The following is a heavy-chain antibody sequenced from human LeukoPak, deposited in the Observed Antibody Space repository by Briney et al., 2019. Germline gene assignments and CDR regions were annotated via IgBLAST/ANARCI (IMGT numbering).Heavy chain of an antibody. CDR2: ISSSSNYM. J-gene: IGHJ3*01. CDR3: ARDLSYSRDDAFDL. Sequence: GGSLRLSCVGSGFTYSRKSMNWVRHSPGKGLEWVASISSSSNYMYYEDSVKGRFTISRDDAKNSLYLQMNSLRADDTALYYCARDLSYSRDDAFDLWGQGTTVTGSS. D-gene: IGHD3-22*01. CDR1: GFTYSRKS. V-gene: IGHV3-21*01.